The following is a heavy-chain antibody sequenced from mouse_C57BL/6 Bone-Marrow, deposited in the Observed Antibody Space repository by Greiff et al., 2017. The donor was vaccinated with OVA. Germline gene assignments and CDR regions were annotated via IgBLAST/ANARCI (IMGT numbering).Heavy chain of an antibody. CDR1: GYTFTSYW. Sequence: QVQLQQPGAELVKPGASVKLSCKASGYTFTSYWMHWVKQRPGQGLEWIGMIHPNSGSTNYNEKFKSKATLTVDKSSSTAYMQLSSLTSEDSAVYYCEREGIYYGNPAWFAYWGQGTLVTVSA. J-gene: IGHJ3*01. V-gene: IGHV1-64*01. CDR2: IHPNSGST. D-gene: IGHD2-1*01. CDR3: EREGIYYGNPAWFAY.